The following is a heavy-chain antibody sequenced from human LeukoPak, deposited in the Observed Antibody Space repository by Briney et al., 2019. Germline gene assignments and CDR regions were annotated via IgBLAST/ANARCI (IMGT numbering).Heavy chain of an antibody. Sequence: GRSLRLSCAASGFTFSSYGMHWVRQAPGKGLEWVAVIWYDGSNKYYADSVKGRFTISRDNSKNTLYLQMNSLRAEDTAVYYCARSAPGYCSSTSCYHTPGYFQHWGQGTLVTVSS. CDR3: ARSAPGYCSSTSCYHTPGYFQH. D-gene: IGHD2-2*03. V-gene: IGHV3-33*01. CDR2: IWYDGSNK. CDR1: GFTFSSYG. J-gene: IGHJ1*01.